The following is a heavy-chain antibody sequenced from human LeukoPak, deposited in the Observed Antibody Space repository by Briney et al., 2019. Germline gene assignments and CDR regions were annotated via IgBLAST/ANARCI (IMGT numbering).Heavy chain of an antibody. CDR3: SRDYCTGGGRNKANDI. J-gene: IGHJ3*02. CDR1: GLTLSPYA. CDR2: ISHDGKNK. Sequence: GGSLRLSCAASGLTLSPYAMHWVRQAPGEGLEWVAVISHDGKNKYYADFVKGRFIISRDNSKNTLFLQLTSLRAEDTAVYYCSRDYCTGGGRNKANDIWGQGTMVTVSS. D-gene: IGHD2-8*02. V-gene: IGHV3-30*04.